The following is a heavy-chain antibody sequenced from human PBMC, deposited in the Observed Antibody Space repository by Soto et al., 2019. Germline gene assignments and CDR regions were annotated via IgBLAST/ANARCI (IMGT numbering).Heavy chain of an antibody. CDR1: GYPFTTYG. V-gene: IGHV1-18*04. D-gene: IGHD1-1*01. CDR2: ISAYTDNT. J-gene: IGHJ6*02. CDR3: ARENWNYDYYYGMDV. Sequence: ASVKVSCKASGYPFTTYGITWVRQAPGQGLEWLGWISAYTDNTNYAQNLQGRVTMTTDTSTSAAYMELRSLRSDDTAAYYCARENWNYDYYYGMDVWGQGTSVTVPS.